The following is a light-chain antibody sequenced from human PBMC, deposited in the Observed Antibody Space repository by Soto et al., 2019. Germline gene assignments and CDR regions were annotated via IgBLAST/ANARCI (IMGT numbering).Light chain of an antibody. CDR3: QQANSFPRT. CDR2: AAS. CDR1: QAISTW. J-gene: IGKJ1*01. V-gene: IGKV1D-12*01. Sequence: DIQMTQSPSSVSASVGYRVTITCRASQAISTWLAWYQQKPGKAPKLLIYAASNLQTGVKSRFSCSGSGKYFTLTISSLQPEYFATYYCQQANSFPRTFGQGTKVEIK.